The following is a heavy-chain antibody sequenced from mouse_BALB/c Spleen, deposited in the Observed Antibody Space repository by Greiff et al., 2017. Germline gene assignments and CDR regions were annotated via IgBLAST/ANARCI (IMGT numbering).Heavy chain of an antibody. V-gene: IGHV5-17*02. J-gene: IGHJ3*01. Sequence: EVKLVESGGGLVQPGGSRKLSCAASGFTFSSFGMHWVRQAPEKGLEWVAYISSGSSTIYYADTVKGRFTISRDNPKNTLFLQMTSLRSEDTAMYYCARSGEVRCKEGRGLDYWGQGTLVTVSA. CDR1: GFTFSSFG. D-gene: IGHD1-1*01. CDR3: ARSGEVRCKEGRGLDY. CDR2: ISSGSSTI.